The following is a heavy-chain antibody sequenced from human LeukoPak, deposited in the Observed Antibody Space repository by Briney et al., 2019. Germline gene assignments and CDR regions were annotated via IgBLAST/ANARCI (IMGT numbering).Heavy chain of an antibody. CDR1: GFTFSDYW. D-gene: IGHD3-10*01. J-gene: IGHJ4*02. CDR3: ATDWDYYGSGTLNY. Sequence: GGSLRLSCAASGFTFSDYWMTWDRQAPGKGLEWVANIKQHGSEKNYVDSVKGRFTISRDNAKNSLYLQMNSLRVEDTAVYYCATDWDYYGSGTLNYWGQGTLVTVSS. V-gene: IGHV3-7*03. CDR2: IKQHGSEK.